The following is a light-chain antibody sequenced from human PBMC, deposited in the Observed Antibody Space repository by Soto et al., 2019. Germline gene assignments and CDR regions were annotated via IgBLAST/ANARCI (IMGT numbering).Light chain of an antibody. CDR2: DAS. V-gene: IGKV1-33*01. CDR1: QDISNY. CDR3: QQYENLPIT. Sequence: DIQMTQSPSSVSASVGDRVTITCQASQDISNYLNWYQQKQGKAPKLLIYDASNLQTGVPSRFSGSGSGTDFSFTISSLQPEDIATYYCQQYENLPITFGQGTRLEI. J-gene: IGKJ5*01.